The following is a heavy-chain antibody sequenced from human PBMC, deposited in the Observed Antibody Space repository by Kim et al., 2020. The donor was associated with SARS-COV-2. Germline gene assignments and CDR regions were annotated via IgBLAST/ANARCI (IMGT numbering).Heavy chain of an antibody. CDR3: ARPRTYYYDSSGYSGNWYFDL. CDR2: IYYSGST. CDR1: GGSISSSSYY. J-gene: IGHJ2*01. V-gene: IGHV4-39*01. D-gene: IGHD3-22*01. Sequence: SETLSLTCTVSGGSISSSSYYWGWIRQPPGKGLEWIGSIYYSGSTYHNPSLKSRVTISVDTSKNQFSLKLSSVTAADTAVYYCARPRTYYYDSSGYSGNWYFDLWGRGTLVTVSS.